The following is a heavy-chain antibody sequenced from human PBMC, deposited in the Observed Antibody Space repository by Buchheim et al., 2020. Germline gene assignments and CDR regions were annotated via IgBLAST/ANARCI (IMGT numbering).Heavy chain of an antibody. CDR1: GGSFSGYY. Sequence: QVQLQQWGAGLLKPSETLSLTCAVYGGSFSGYYWSWIRQPPGKGLEWIGEINHSGSTNYNPSLKSRVTISVDTSKNQFSLKLSSVTAADTAVYYCARAYCSGGSCYSVDYWGQGT. V-gene: IGHV4-34*01. D-gene: IGHD2-15*01. J-gene: IGHJ4*02. CDR3: ARAYCSGGSCYSVDY. CDR2: INHSGST.